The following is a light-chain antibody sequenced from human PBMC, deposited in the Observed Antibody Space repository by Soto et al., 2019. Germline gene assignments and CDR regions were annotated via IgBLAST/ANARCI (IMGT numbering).Light chain of an antibody. Sequence: PGDRATLSCWASQTVGSSLAWYQQKFGQAPRLLIYDASNRATDIPARFSGSGSGTDFTLTISSLEPEDFAVYYCQQRFNWPLTFGQGTRLEIK. CDR3: QQRFNWPLT. CDR2: DAS. J-gene: IGKJ5*01. CDR1: QTVGSS. V-gene: IGKV3-11*01.